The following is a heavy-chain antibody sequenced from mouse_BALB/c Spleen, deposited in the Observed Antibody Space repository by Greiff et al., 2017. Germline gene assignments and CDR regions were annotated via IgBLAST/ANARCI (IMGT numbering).Heavy chain of an antibody. Sequence: EVQLQQSGPGLVKPSQSLSLTCTVTGYSITSDYAWNWIRQFPGNKLEWMGYISYSGSTSYNPSLKSRISITRDTSKNQFFLQLNSVTTEDTATYYCARLRGNYDYYAMDYWGQGTSVTVSS. CDR1: GYSITSDYA. CDR3: ARLRGNYDYYAMDY. V-gene: IGHV3-2*02. CDR2: ISYSGST. J-gene: IGHJ4*01. D-gene: IGHD2-1*01.